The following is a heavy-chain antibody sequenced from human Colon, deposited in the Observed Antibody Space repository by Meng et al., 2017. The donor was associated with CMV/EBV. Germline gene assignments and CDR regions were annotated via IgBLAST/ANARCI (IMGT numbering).Heavy chain of an antibody. CDR3: ARAKYCSSSSCSGFDI. D-gene: IGHD2-2*01. V-gene: IGHV1-69*05. J-gene: IGHJ3*02. CDR1: GGTLSSHG. CDR2: IIPMFGTA. Sequence: SVPVSCKASGGTLSSHGFSWVRQAPGQGLEWVGGIIPMFGTANYAQTFRGRVTITTDDSTSTAYMELRSLRSEDTAVYYCARAKYCSSSSCSGFDIWGQGTMVTVSS.